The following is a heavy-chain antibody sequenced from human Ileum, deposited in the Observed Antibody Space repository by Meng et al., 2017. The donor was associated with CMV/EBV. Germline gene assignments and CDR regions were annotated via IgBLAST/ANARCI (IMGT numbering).Heavy chain of an antibody. D-gene: IGHD6-19*01. Sequence: VQLGRSGAEVKKPGASVKVSCKASSYTFTGYYIHWVRPTPVQGLEWMGWIHPNTGDTKYAQKFWGRFTMTRATSTNTAYMELNSLTSDDTAVYYCVRNLIRGWGYDMWGQGTLVTVSS. CDR3: VRNLIRGWGYDM. CDR1: SYTFTGYY. V-gene: IGHV1-2*02. J-gene: IGHJ4*02. CDR2: IHPNTGDT.